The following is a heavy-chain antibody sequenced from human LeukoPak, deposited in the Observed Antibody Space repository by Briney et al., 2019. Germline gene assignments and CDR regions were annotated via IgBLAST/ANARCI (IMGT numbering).Heavy chain of an antibody. CDR3: ARGPHYFDY. CDR1: GFTFSSYA. CDR2: ISYDGSNK. V-gene: IGHV3-30*04. Sequence: PGRSLRLSCAASGFTFSSYAMHWVRQAPGKGLEWVAVISYDGSNKYYADSVKGRFTISRDNSKNTLYLQMNSLRAEDTAVYYCARGPHYFDYWGQGTLVTVSS. J-gene: IGHJ4*02.